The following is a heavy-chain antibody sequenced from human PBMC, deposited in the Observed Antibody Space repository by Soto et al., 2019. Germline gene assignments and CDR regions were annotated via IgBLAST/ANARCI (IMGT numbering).Heavy chain of an antibody. Sequence: AASVKVSCKASGGTFSSYAISWVRQAPGQGLEWMGGIIPIFGTANYAQKFQGRVTITADESTSTAYMELSSLRSEDTAVYYCARAERITIFGVVPKFGFDYWGQGTTVTVSS. CDR2: IIPIFGTA. CDR3: ARAERITIFGVVPKFGFDY. J-gene: IGHJ4*03. V-gene: IGHV1-69*13. CDR1: GGTFSSYA. D-gene: IGHD3-3*01.